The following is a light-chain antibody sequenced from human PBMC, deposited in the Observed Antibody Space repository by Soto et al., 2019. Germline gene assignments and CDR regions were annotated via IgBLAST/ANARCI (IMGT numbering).Light chain of an antibody. V-gene: IGLV4-69*01. CDR1: SGHNSYT. CDR3: QTWDTAVV. CDR2: LNSDGSH. J-gene: IGLJ2*01. Sequence: QPVLTQSPSASASLGASVKLTCTLSSGHNSYTIAWHQQQPEKGPRYLMKLNSDGSHTKGDGIPDRFSGSSSGAERYLTISSLQSEDEADYYCQTWDTAVVFGGGTKLTVL.